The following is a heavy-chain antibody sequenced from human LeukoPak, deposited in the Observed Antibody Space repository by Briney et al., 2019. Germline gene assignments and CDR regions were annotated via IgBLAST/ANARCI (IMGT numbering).Heavy chain of an antibody. Sequence: SETLSLTCAVSGYSISSSSDYWGWIRQPPGKGLEWIGSVYYSGTTYYNPSLKSRVTISVDTSKNQFSLKLSSVTAADTAVYYCARRYIGYFDLWGCGTLVTVSS. J-gene: IGHJ2*01. CDR3: ARRYIGYFDL. D-gene: IGHD5-18*01. CDR1: GYSISSSSDY. V-gene: IGHV4-39*01. CDR2: VYYSGTT.